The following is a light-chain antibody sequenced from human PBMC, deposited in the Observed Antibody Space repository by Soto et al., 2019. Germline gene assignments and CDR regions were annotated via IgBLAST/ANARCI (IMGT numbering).Light chain of an antibody. CDR2: DAS. CDR1: QSVSNN. J-gene: IGKJ3*01. Sequence: EIVMTQSPGTLSVSPGERATLLCRASQSVSNNLAWYQQKPGQAPRLLIYDASTRATGIPARFSGRGSGTECTLTLISLQSEDYALYYCHQYDKWPSFTFGPGTQVDIK. CDR3: HQYDKWPSFT. V-gene: IGKV3-15*01.